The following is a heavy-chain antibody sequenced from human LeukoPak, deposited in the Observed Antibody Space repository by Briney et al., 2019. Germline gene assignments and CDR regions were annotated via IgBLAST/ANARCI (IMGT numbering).Heavy chain of an antibody. V-gene: IGHV1-69*06. CDR1: GYTFTSYG. J-gene: IGHJ6*03. Sequence: SVKVSCKASGYTFTSYGISWVRQAPGQGLEWMGGIIPIFGTANYAQKFQGRVTITADKSTSTAYMELSSLRSEDTAVYYCARDRRGDPDPSYYYMDVWGKGTTVTVSS. CDR3: ARDRRGDPDPSYYYMDV. D-gene: IGHD3-3*01. CDR2: IIPIFGTA.